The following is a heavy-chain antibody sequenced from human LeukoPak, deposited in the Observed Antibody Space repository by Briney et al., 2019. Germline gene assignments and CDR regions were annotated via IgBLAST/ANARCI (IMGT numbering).Heavy chain of an antibody. J-gene: IGHJ4*02. V-gene: IGHV4-59*12. CDR1: GGSISSYY. Sequence: SETLSLTCTVSGGSISSYYWSWIRQPPGKGLEWIGYIFYTGSTNYNPSLKSRVTISVDTSKNQFSLKLSSVTAADTAMYYCARDPYGGYGNLDYWGQGTLVTVSS. CDR3: ARDPYGGYGNLDY. CDR2: IFYTGST. D-gene: IGHD5-12*01.